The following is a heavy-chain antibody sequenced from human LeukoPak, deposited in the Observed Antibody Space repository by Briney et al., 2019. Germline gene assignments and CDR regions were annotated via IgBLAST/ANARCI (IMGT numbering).Heavy chain of an antibody. D-gene: IGHD1-26*01. CDR3: ARRDLGATFDY. V-gene: IGHV4-39*01. Sequence: PSETLSLTCTVSGGSISSSSCYWGWIRQPPGKGLEWIGSIYYSGSTYYNPSLKSRVTISVDTSKNQFSLKLSSVTAADTAVYYCARRDLGATFDYWGQGTLVTVSS. CDR1: GGSISSSSCY. CDR2: IYYSGST. J-gene: IGHJ4*02.